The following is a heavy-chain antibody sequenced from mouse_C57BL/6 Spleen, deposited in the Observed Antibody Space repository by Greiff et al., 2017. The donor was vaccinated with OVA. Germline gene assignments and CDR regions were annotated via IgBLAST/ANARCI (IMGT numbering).Heavy chain of an antibody. CDR1: GYTFTSYW. J-gene: IGHJ3*01. CDR2: IYPGSGST. D-gene: IGHD2-4*01. V-gene: IGHV1-55*01. CDR3: ARGGYDYDKAY. Sequence: VKLMESGAELVKPGASVKMSCKASGYTFTSYWITWVKQRPGQGLEWIGDIYPGSGSTNYNEKFKSKATLTVDTSSSTAYMQLSSLTSEDSAVYYCARGGYDYDKAYWGQGTLVTVSA.